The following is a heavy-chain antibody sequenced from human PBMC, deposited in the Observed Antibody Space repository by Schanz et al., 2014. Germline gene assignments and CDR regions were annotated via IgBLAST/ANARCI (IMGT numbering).Heavy chain of an antibody. CDR3: ARDGVDAAAGGNY. J-gene: IGHJ4*02. CDR1: GGTFSSDT. CDR2: IIPILGIA. Sequence: QVHLVQSGAEVKKPGSSVKVSCKASGGTFSSDTFSWVRQAPGQGLEWMGRIIPILGIANYAQKFQGRVTMTRDTSTSTVYMELSSLRSEDTAVYYCARDGVDAAAGGNYWGQGTLVAVSS. D-gene: IGHD6-13*01. V-gene: IGHV1-69*08.